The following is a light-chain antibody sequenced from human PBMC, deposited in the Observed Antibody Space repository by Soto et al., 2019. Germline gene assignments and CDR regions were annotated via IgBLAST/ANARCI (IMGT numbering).Light chain of an antibody. CDR1: QSITTW. CDR3: QQYNDYQYT. CDR2: KAT. Sequence: DIQMTQSPSTLSASVGDRVTITCRASQSITTWLAWYQQKPGKAPKLLIYKATNLQSGVPSRFSGSGSGTEFSLTISSLQPEDFAIYYCQQYNDYQYTFGKGTKLEIK. J-gene: IGKJ2*01. V-gene: IGKV1-5*03.